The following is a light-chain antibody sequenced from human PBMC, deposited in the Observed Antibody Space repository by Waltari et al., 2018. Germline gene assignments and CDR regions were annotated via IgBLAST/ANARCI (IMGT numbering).Light chain of an antibody. CDR2: GAS. Sequence: DIQMTQSPYSVSASVGDRVTITCRASQGISSWLVWYQQKPGKAPKLLIYGASSLQSGVPSRFNGSGSGTDFTLTISSLQPEDFATYYCQQANSFPPFTFGPGTKVDIK. CDR3: QQANSFPPFT. CDR1: QGISSW. V-gene: IGKV1-12*01. J-gene: IGKJ3*01.